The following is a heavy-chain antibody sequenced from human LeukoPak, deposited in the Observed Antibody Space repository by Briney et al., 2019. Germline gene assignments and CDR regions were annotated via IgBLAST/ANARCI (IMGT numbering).Heavy chain of an antibody. CDR3: ALVVPAAGNWFDP. V-gene: IGHV1-46*01. J-gene: IGHJ5*02. Sequence: ASVKVSCXASGYTFTSYYMHWVRQAPGQGLEWMGIINPSGGSTSYAQKFQGRVTMTRDTSTSTVYMELSSLRSEDTAVYYCALVVPAAGNWFDPWGQGTLVTVSS. D-gene: IGHD2-2*01. CDR1: GYTFTSYY. CDR2: INPSGGST.